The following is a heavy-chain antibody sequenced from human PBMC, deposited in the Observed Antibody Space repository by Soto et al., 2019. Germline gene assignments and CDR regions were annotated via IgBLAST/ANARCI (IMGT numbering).Heavy chain of an antibody. V-gene: IGHV3-23*01. CDR2: ISGSGGST. Sequence: PGGSLRLSCAASGFTFSSYAMSWVRQAPGKGLEWVSAISGSGGSTYYADSVKGRFTISRDNSKNTLYLQMNSLRAEDTAVYYCAKDLLWGIAAAGTRRQTSITGRASKGYWGQGTLVTVSS. CDR3: AKDLLWGIAAAGTRRQTSITGRASKGY. J-gene: IGHJ4*02. D-gene: IGHD6-13*01. CDR1: GFTFSSYA.